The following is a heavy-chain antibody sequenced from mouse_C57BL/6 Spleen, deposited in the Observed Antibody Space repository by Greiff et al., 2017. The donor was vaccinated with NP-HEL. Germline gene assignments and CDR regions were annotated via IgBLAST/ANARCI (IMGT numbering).Heavy chain of an antibody. J-gene: IGHJ4*01. Sequence: QVQLKQPGAELVRPGSSVKLSCKASGYTFTSYWMDWVKQRPGQGLEWIGNIYPSDSETHYNQKFKDKATLTVDKSSSTAYMQLSSLTSEDSAVYYCARNGDYYAMDYWGQGTSVTVSS. V-gene: IGHV1-61*01. CDR1: GYTFTSYW. CDR3: ARNGDYYAMDY. CDR2: IYPSDSET.